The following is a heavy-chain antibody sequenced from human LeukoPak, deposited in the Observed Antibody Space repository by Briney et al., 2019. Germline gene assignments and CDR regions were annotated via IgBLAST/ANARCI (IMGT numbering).Heavy chain of an antibody. D-gene: IGHD1-1*01. J-gene: IGHJ5*02. CDR1: GDSMSSSHYC. CDR3: ARHAVEAASRWFDP. V-gene: IGHV4-39*01. Sequence: SEALSLTCTVSGDSMSSSHYCWGWIRQPPGKGLEWIGSIYYSGSTYYNPSLKSRVTMSVDTSKKQFSLKLSSVTAADTAVYYCARHAVEAASRWFDPWGQGTLVTVSS. CDR2: IYYSGST.